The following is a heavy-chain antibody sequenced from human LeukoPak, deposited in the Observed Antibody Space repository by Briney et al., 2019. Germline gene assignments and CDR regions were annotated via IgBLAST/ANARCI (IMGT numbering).Heavy chain of an antibody. Sequence: GGSLRLSCAASGFTFSSCGFNWVRQAPGKGLEGVSSIGPTGTDRYYADSVRGRFTISRDNAKNSMYLRMDSLRDEDTAVYYCATETIGRHYDYWGQGTLLTVSS. V-gene: IGHV3-21*01. CDR1: GFTFSSCG. J-gene: IGHJ4*02. D-gene: IGHD1-14*01. CDR3: ATETIGRHYDY. CDR2: IGPTGTDR.